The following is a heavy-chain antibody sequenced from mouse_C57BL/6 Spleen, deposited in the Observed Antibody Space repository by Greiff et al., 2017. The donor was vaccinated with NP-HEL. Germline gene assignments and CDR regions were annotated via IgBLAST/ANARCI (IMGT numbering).Heavy chain of an antibody. CDR2: INPYNGDT. CDR1: GYSFTGYF. CDR3: ARAPSTVVATDYAMDY. D-gene: IGHD1-1*01. J-gene: IGHJ4*01. V-gene: IGHV1-20*01. Sequence: EVQLQQSGPELVKPGDSVKISCKASGYSFTGYFMNWVMQSHGKSLEWIGRINPYNGDTFYNQKFKGKATLTVDKSSSTAHMELRSLTSEDSAVYYCARAPSTVVATDYAMDYWGQGTSVTVSS.